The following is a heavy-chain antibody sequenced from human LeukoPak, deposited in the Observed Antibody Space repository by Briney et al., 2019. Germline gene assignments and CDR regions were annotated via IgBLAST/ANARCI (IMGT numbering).Heavy chain of an antibody. Sequence: GGSLRLSCAASGFTFSSYGMYWVRQAPGKGLEWVAVIWYDGSNKYYADSVKGRFTISRDNSKNTLYLQMNSLRAEDTAVYYCARDKFAGCSGGSCYSRIRNWFDPWGQGTLVIVSS. J-gene: IGHJ5*02. V-gene: IGHV3-33*01. D-gene: IGHD2-15*01. CDR1: GFTFSSYG. CDR3: ARDKFAGCSGGSCYSRIRNWFDP. CDR2: IWYDGSNK.